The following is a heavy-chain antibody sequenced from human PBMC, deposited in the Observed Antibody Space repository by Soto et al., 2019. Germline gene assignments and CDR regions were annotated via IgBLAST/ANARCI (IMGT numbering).Heavy chain of an antibody. Sequence: ASVNVSCKASGYTFTSYAMHWVRQAPGQRLEWMGWINAGNGNTKYSQKFQGRVTITRDTSASTAYMELSSLRSEDTAVYYCARLNGNYYDSSGPQSLYYYGMDVWGQGTTVTVSS. V-gene: IGHV1-3*01. CDR1: GYTFTSYA. CDR2: INAGNGNT. CDR3: ARLNGNYYDSSGPQSLYYYGMDV. J-gene: IGHJ6*02. D-gene: IGHD3-22*01.